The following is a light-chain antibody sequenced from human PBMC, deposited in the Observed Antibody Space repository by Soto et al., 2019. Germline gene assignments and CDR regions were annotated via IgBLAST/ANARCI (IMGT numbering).Light chain of an antibody. J-gene: IGLJ1*01. CDR1: SSNIGTNF. CDR2: NDN. CDR3: AAWDDSLGGRYV. Sequence: QLVLTQPPSASGTPGQGVTISCSGSSSNIGTNFVYWYQHLPGTAPKLLIYNDNQRPSGVPARFSGSKSGTSASLAISGLRSGDEADYYCAAWDDSLGGRYVFGPGTKVTVL. V-gene: IGLV1-47*02.